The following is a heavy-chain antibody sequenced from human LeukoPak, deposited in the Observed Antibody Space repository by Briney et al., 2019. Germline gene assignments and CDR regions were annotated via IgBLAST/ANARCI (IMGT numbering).Heavy chain of an antibody. CDR3: ARDRGGASLFDY. CDR2: IYYSGST. V-gene: IGHV4-31*03. J-gene: IGHJ4*02. Sequence: TSETLSLTCTVSGGSISSGGYYWSWIRQHPGKGLEWIGYIYYSGSTYINPSLESRVTISVDTSKNQFSLNLRSVTAADTAIYYCARDRGGASLFDYWGQGTLVTVSS. CDR1: GGSISSGGYY. D-gene: IGHD3-10*01.